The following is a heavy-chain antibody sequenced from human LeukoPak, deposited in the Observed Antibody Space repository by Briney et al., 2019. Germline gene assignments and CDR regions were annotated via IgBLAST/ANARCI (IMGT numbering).Heavy chain of an antibody. V-gene: IGHV6-1*01. Sequence: SQTLSLTCAISGDSVSSISVAWNWIRQSPSRGLEWLGRTYYRSKWYYEYAVSVKSRINISPDTSKNQFSLQLTSVTPEDTTVYYCSLARSEYHYGMDVWGQGTTVTDSS. CDR2: TYYRSKWYY. CDR1: GDSVSSISVA. J-gene: IGHJ6*02. CDR3: SLARSEYHYGMDV.